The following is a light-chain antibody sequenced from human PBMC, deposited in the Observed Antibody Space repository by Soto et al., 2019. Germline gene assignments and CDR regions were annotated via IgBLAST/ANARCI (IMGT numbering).Light chain of an antibody. V-gene: IGLV1-51*02. CDR1: SSNIGKNY. J-gene: IGLJ1*01. CDR2: EDN. Sequence: QCVLTQPPSVSAAPGQKVTFSCSGSSSNIGKNYVSWYQQVPGTAPKLLIYEDNKRRSGIPDRFSGSKSGTSATLGITGLQTGDEADYYCGTWDSSLSVFVFGTGTKVTVL. CDR3: GTWDSSLSVFV.